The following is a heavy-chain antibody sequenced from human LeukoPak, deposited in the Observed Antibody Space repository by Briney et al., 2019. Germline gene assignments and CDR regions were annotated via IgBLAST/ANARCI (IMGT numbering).Heavy chain of an antibody. CDR1: GFTFSSYA. CDR3: AKRSSTSSGYFDF. V-gene: IGHV3-23*01. D-gene: IGHD3-22*01. CDR2: ISGSGGST. J-gene: IGHJ4*02. Sequence: GGSLRLSCAASGFTFSSYAMSWVRQAPGKGLEWVSAISGSGGSTYYADSVKGRLTISRDNSKNTIYLQMNSLRAEDTAIYYCAKRSSTSSGYFDFWGRGTLVTVSS.